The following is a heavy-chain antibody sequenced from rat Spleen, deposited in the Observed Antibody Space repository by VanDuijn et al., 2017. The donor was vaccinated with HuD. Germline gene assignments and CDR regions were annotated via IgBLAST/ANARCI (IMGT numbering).Heavy chain of an antibody. CDR3: TRRQPYYFDY. Sequence: QVQLKESGPGLVQPSQTLSLTCTVSGFSLTSNGVSWVRQPPGKGLEWMGVIWGNGNTNYNSALKSRLSISRDTSKSQVFLKMNSLQTDDTAIYFCTRRQPYYFDYWGQGVMVTVSS. J-gene: IGHJ2*01. CDR1: GFSLTSNG. V-gene: IGHV2-13*01. D-gene: IGHD1-10*01. CDR2: IWGNGNT.